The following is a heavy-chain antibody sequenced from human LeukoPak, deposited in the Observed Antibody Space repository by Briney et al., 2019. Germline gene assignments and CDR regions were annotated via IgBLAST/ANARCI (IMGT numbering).Heavy chain of an antibody. D-gene: IGHD3-3*01. CDR1: GFTFNSYA. J-gene: IGHJ1*01. CDR2: ISYDGSNN. V-gene: IGHV3-30*04. Sequence: GGSLRLSCAASGFTFNSYALHWVRQAPGKGLEWVAVISYDGSNNYYGESVKGRFTISRDNSKNMVYLQMNSLRPEDTAVYYCARGEDGFWSGYVEHWGQGILVTVSS. CDR3: ARGEDGFWSGYVEH.